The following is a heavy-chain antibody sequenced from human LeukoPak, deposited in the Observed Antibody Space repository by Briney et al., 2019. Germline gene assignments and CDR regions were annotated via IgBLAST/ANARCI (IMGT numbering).Heavy chain of an antibody. J-gene: IGHJ4*02. CDR3: ARNQHWSRDI. V-gene: IGHV3-48*02. CDR1: GFPFSSYS. CDR2: ISGSSTTI. Sequence: PGGSLRLSCAASGFPFSSYSINWVRQAPGKGLEWVSYISGSSTTISYADSVKGRLTISRDNAKNSVYLQMNSLRDEDTAVYYCARNQHWSRDIWGQGILVTVSS. D-gene: IGHD2-8*02.